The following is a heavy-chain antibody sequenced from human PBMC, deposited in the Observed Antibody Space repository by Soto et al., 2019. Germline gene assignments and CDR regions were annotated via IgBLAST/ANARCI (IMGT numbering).Heavy chain of an antibody. CDR3: ARDRGYDFWSGYSY. D-gene: IGHD3-3*01. Sequence: PGGSLRLSCAASGFTFSSYAMKWVRQAPGKGLEWVSCISSSSSTIYYADSVKGRFTISRDNAKNSLYLQMNSLRAEDTAVYYCARDRGYDFWSGYSYWGQGTLVTVSS. CDR1: GFTFSSYA. CDR2: ISSSSSTI. J-gene: IGHJ4*02. V-gene: IGHV3-48*01.